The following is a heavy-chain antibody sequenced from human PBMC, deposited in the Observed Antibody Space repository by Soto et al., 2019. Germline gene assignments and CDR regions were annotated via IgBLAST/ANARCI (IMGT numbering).Heavy chain of an antibody. D-gene: IGHD3-3*01. V-gene: IGHV4-34*01. J-gene: IGHJ4*02. CDR1: GGSFSDYY. CDR3: AKGRGIFGVVTPFDS. Sequence: PSETLSLTCAVNGGSFSDYYWSWIRQSPGKGLEWIGEINHTGSTKYNPSLKSRVTISVDTSKNQFSLRLSSVTAADAAVYYCAKGRGIFGVVTPFDSWGQGTLVTVSS. CDR2: INHTGST.